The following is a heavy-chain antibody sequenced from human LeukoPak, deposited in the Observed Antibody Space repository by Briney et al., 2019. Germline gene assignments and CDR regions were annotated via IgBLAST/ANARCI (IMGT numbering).Heavy chain of an antibody. Sequence: ASVKVSCKASGYTFTGYYMHWVRQAPGQGLEWMGWINPNSGGTTYAPKFQGRVTMTKDTSTSTVYMVLSRLGSADTALYYCARETDIAVAANYFDYWGQGTLVTVSS. CDR3: ARETDIAVAANYFDY. J-gene: IGHJ4*02. CDR2: INPNSGGT. V-gene: IGHV1-2*02. CDR1: GYTFTGYY. D-gene: IGHD6-19*01.